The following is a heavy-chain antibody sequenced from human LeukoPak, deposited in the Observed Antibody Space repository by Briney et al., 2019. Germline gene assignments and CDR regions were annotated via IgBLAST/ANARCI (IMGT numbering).Heavy chain of an antibody. J-gene: IGHJ4*02. V-gene: IGHV3-48*01. CDR3: ARDVRRSGYPFNC. CDR2: ISSSSSTI. CDR1: GFTFSSYS. Sequence: GGSLRLSCAASGFTFSSYSMNWVRQAPGKGLKWVSYISSSSSTIYYADSVKGRFTISRDNAKNSLYLQMNSLRAEDTAVYYCARDVRRSGYPFNCWGQGTLVTVSS. D-gene: IGHD3-3*01.